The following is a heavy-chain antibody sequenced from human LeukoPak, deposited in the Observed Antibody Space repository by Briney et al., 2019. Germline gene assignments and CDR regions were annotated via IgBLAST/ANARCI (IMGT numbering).Heavy chain of an antibody. Sequence: GESLKISCKASGYSFTTYWISWVRQMPGKGLEWMGRIDPSDSYINYSPSFQGHVTISADKSISTAYLQWSSLKASDTAMYYCARHLTPVHGYFDYWGQGTLVTVSS. V-gene: IGHV5-10-1*01. CDR2: IDPSDSYI. J-gene: IGHJ4*02. CDR3: ARHLTPVHGYFDY. CDR1: GYSFTTYW. D-gene: IGHD3-9*01.